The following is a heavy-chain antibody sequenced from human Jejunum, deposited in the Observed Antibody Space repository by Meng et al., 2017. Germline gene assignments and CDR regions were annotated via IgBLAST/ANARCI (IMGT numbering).Heavy chain of an antibody. Sequence: GESLKISCAASGFTFSDYAVGWVRQAPGKGLEWVSTIIGSGDKTYYADSVRGRFTMSRDNSKNTLSVQMNSLRAEDTAVYYCARDIALHWFYFWGQGTLVTVSS. CDR2: IIGSGDKT. D-gene: IGHD3-9*01. CDR3: ARDIALHWFYF. V-gene: IGHV3-23*01. J-gene: IGHJ4*02. CDR1: GFTFSDYA.